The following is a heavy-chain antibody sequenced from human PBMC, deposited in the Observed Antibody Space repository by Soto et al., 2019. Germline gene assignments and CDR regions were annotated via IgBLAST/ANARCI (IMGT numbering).Heavy chain of an antibody. CDR2: ISSSSSYI. CDR3: AREFFGNYDSSGVPGY. D-gene: IGHD3-22*01. V-gene: IGHV3-21*01. CDR1: GFTFSSYS. J-gene: IGHJ4*02. Sequence: ESGGGLVKPGGSLRLSCAASGFTFSSYSMNWVRQAPGKGLEWVSSISSSSSYIYYADSVKGRFTISRDNAKNSLYLQMNSLRAEDTAVYYCAREFFGNYDSSGVPGYWGQGTLVTVSS.